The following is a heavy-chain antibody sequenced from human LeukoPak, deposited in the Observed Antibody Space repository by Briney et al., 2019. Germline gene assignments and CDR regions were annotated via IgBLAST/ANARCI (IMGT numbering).Heavy chain of an antibody. CDR2: IYPGDSDA. V-gene: IGHV5-51*01. J-gene: IGHJ4*02. D-gene: IGHD5-24*01. Sequence: GESLKISCKASGYKFTGYWIAWVRQMSRTGLEWMGVIYPGDSDARYSPSFQGQVTISADKSISTAYLQWSSLKASDTAMYYCARRDGYSDFDYWGQGTLVTVSS. CDR3: ARRDGYSDFDY. CDR1: GYKFTGYW.